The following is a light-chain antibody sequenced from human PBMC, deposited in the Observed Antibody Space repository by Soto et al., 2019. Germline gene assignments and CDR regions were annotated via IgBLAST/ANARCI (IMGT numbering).Light chain of an antibody. CDR2: STD. Sequence: QTVVTQEPSFSVSPGGTVILTCGLSSGSVSTSYYPSWYQQTPGQAPRTLIYSTDTRSSGVPDRFSGSILGNKAALTITGAQADDESDYYCVLYMGSGIRVFGGGTQLTVL. V-gene: IGLV8-61*01. CDR3: VLYMGSGIRV. J-gene: IGLJ3*02. CDR1: SGSVSTSYY.